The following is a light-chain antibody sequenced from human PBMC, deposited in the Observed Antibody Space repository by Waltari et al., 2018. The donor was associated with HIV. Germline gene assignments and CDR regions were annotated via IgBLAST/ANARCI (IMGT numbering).Light chain of an antibody. J-gene: IGKJ2*02. CDR3: HQYNDWPRCT. CDR2: GAS. V-gene: IGKV3D-15*01. CDR1: QNIGSY. Sequence: VLLTQSPVTLSVSPGDRVTLSCRASQNIGSYLAWYQQKTGQPPSLLVYGASIRAPGISARFTGSGSGTDFNLIIDGLQPDDCALYYCHQYNDWPRCTFGQGTKVEIK.